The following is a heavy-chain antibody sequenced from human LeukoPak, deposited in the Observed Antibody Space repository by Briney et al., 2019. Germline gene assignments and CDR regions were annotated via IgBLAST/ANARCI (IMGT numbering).Heavy chain of an antibody. CDR3: ARVGLPSGIYYFDY. Sequence: GASVKVSCKASGYTFTGYYMHWVRQAPGQGLEWMGWINTNTGNPTYAQGFTGRFVFSLDTSVSTAYLQISSLKAEDTAVYYCARVGLPSGIYYFDYWGQGTLVTVSS. CDR2: INTNTGNP. CDR1: GYTFTGYY. D-gene: IGHD3-3*02. J-gene: IGHJ4*02. V-gene: IGHV7-4-1*02.